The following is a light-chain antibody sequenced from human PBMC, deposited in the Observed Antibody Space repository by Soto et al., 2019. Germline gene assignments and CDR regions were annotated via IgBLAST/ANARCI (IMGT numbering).Light chain of an antibody. CDR1: SSDVGAYNY. CDR2: EVS. J-gene: IGLJ1*01. V-gene: IGLV2-8*01. Sequence: QSALTQPPSASGSPGQSVTISCTGTSSDVGAYNYVSWYQQRPGKVPKLIIYEVSKRPSGVPDRFSGSKSGNTASLTVSGLQDEDEADYYCSSYAGSNNLGVFGTGTKVTVL. CDR3: SSYAGSNNLGV.